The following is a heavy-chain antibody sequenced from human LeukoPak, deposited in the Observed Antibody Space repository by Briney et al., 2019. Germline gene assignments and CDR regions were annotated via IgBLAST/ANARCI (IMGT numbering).Heavy chain of an antibody. J-gene: IGHJ5*02. D-gene: IGHD2-2*01. CDR2: ISYDGSNK. CDR3: ARGRVVPGSEGWFDP. Sequence: GGSLRLSCAASGFTFSSYAMHWVRQAPGKGLEWVAVISYDGSNKYYADSVKGRFTISRDNSKNTLYLQMNSLRAEDTAVYYCARGRVVPGSEGWFDPWGQGTLVTVSS. V-gene: IGHV3-30*04. CDR1: GFTFSSYA.